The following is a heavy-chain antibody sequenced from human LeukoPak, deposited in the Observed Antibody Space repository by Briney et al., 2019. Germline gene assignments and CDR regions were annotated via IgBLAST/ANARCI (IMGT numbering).Heavy chain of an antibody. J-gene: IGHJ4*02. CDR3: AREGCSGGVCYFDY. Sequence: SETLSLNCTVSGGSISYYYWTWIRQPAGKGLEWIGRIDASGNTKYTPSLRSRVTLSIDTSGQQFSLKLSSVTAADTAVYFCAREGCSGGVCYFDYWGRGTLVTVSS. CDR2: IDASGNT. D-gene: IGHD2-15*01. V-gene: IGHV4-4*07. CDR1: GGSISYYY.